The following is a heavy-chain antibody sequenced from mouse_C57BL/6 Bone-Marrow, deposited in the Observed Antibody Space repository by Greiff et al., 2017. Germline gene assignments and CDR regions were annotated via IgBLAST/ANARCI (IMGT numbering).Heavy chain of an antibody. CDR3: ASNYYGRGYGGAMDY. Sequence: QVQLQQPGAELVKPGASVKLSCKASGYTFTSYWMHWVKQRPGQGLEWIGMIHPNSGSTNYNEKFKSKATLTVDKSSSTAYMQLSSLTSEDSAVYYCASNYYGRGYGGAMDYWGQGTSVTVSA. CDR1: GYTFTSYW. CDR2: IHPNSGST. D-gene: IGHD1-1*01. J-gene: IGHJ4*01. V-gene: IGHV1-64*01.